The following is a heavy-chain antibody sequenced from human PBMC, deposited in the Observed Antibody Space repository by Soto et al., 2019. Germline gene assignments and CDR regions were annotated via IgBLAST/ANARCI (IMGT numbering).Heavy chain of an antibody. J-gene: IGHJ4*02. CDR1: GFSFSSYA. CDR2: ISARGGSS. D-gene: IGHD5-12*01. Sequence: EVQLLESGGGLVQPGGSVRLSCVASGFSFSSYAMVWVRQAPGKGLEWVSVISARGGSSYFADTVKGRFTISRDNSKNLLSLEMNSLRAEDTAIYFCAKGSIEYSASVDNWGQGTLVLVSS. CDR3: AKGSIEYSASVDN. V-gene: IGHV3-23*01.